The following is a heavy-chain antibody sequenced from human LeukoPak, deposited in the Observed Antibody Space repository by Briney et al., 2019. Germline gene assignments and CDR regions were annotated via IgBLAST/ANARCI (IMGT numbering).Heavy chain of an antibody. CDR3: ARDHACSNGVCTYFDY. J-gene: IGHJ4*02. CDR2: IYYSGST. Sequence: SETLSLTCTVSSGSISSTTYYWGWIRQPPGKGLEWIGSIYYSGSTYYNPSLKSRVTISVDTSRNQFSLKLSPVTAADTAVYYCARDHACSNGVCTYFDYWGQGTLVTVSS. CDR1: SGSISSTTYY. D-gene: IGHD2-8*01. V-gene: IGHV4-39*07.